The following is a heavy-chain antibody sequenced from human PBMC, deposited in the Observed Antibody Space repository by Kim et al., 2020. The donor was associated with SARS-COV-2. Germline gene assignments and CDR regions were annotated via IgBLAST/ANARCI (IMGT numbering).Heavy chain of an antibody. J-gene: IGHJ4*02. Sequence: SETLSLTCTVSGGSISSSSYYWGWIRQPPGKGLEWIGSIYYSGSTYYNPSLKSRVTISVDTSKNQFSLKLSSVTAADTAVYYCARRWWTSPFDYWGQGTLVTVSS. CDR2: IYYSGST. CDR3: ARRWWTSPFDY. V-gene: IGHV4-39*01. D-gene: IGHD2-15*01. CDR1: GGSISSSSYY.